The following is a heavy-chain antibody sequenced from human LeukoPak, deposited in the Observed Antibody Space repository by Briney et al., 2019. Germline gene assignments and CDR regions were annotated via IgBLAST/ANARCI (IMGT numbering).Heavy chain of an antibody. CDR2: ISYDAKSN. CDR3: TRDPSPAEMATILDY. CDR1: GFTFSSYG. J-gene: IGHJ4*02. Sequence: PGGSLRLSRATSGFTFSSYGMHWVRQVPGKGLEWVAVISYDAKSNYHVDSVKGRFTISRDNSKNTLYLQMNSLKTEDTAVYYCTRDPSPAEMATILDYWGQGTLVTVSS. D-gene: IGHD5-24*01. V-gene: IGHV3-33*05.